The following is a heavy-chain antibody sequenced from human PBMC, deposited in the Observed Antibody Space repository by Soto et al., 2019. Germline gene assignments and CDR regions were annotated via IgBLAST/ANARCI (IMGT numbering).Heavy chain of an antibody. CDR3: ARDGYDILTGYHIGGMDV. V-gene: IGHV3-7*01. CDR2: MKQDGSEK. CDR1: GFTFSNYW. D-gene: IGHD3-9*01. J-gene: IGHJ6*02. Sequence: VGSLRLSCAAAGFTFSNYWMSWVRQTPGKRLEWVANMKQDGSEKYYVDSVKGRFTISRDNAKNSLYLQMNSLRAEDTAVYYCARDGYDILTGYHIGGMDVWGQGTTVTGSS.